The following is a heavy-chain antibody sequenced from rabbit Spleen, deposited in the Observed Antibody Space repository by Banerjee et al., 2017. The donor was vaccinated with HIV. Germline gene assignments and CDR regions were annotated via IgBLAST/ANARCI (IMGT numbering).Heavy chain of an antibody. D-gene: IGHD2-1*01. J-gene: IGHJ4*01. CDR3: ARLNDDYGDYYFSL. Sequence: QEQLEESGGGLVKPGGTLTLTCKASGIDFSNYYYMYWVRQAPGKGLELIAWIYTVNGSTWYASWVNGRFTISRSTSLNTVDLKMTSLTAADTATYFCARLNDDYGDYYFSLWGQGTLVTVS. CDR1: GIDFSNYYY. CDR2: IYTVNGST. V-gene: IGHV1S43*01.